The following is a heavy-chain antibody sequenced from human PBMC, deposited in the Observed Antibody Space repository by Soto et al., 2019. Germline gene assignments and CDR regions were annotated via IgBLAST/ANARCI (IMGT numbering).Heavy chain of an antibody. CDR2: IWYDGSNK. D-gene: IGHD4-4*01. Sequence: GGSLRLSCAASGFTFSSYGMHWVRQAPGKGLEWVAVIWYDGSNKYYADSVKGRFTISRDKSNTTLYRQMNSLRAEDTAVYYCARAPGYSYYPGYYYGMDVWGQGTTVTVSS. CDR3: ARAPGYSYYPGYYYGMDV. V-gene: IGHV3-33*01. CDR1: GFTFSSYG. J-gene: IGHJ6*02.